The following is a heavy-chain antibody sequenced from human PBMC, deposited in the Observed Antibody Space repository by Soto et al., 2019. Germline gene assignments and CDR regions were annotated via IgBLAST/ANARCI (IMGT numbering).Heavy chain of an antibody. J-gene: IGHJ4*02. Sequence: QVQLVESGGGVVQPGRSLRLSCAASGFTFSSYGMHWVRQAPGKGLEWVAVISYDGSNKYYADSVKGRFTISRDNSKNTLYLQMKSLRCEDTAVYYCAKDRRQQLAFDYWGQGTLVNVSS. D-gene: IGHD6-13*01. CDR1: GFTFSSYG. CDR2: ISYDGSNK. CDR3: AKDRRQQLAFDY. V-gene: IGHV3-30*18.